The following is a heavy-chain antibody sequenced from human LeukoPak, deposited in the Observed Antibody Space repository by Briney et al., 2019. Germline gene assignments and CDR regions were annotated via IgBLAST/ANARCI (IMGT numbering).Heavy chain of an antibody. J-gene: IGHJ6*02. CDR2: IYDRGST. CDR1: GDSIISYKYY. D-gene: IGHD3-22*01. V-gene: IGHV4-39*01. Sequence: SETLSLTCTVSGDSIISYKYYWGWIRQPPGKGLEWLGSIYDRGSTYYNPSLQSRLTISVDTSKNLFSLRLTSVTAADTAVYYCARQGAVVRGYYYFSGMDVWGQGTTVAVSS. CDR3: ARQGAVVRGYYYFSGMDV.